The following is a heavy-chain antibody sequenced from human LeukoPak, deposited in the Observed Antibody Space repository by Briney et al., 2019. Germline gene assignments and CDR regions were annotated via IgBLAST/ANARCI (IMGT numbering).Heavy chain of an antibody. CDR1: GFTFSDYY. CDR2: ISSSDSTI. J-gene: IGHJ6*03. D-gene: IGHD4-11*01. Sequence: GGSLRLSCAASGFTFSDYYMSWIRQAPGKGLEWVSYISSSDSTIYYADSVKGRFTISRDNAKNSLSLQMNSLRAEDTAVYYCARDPMTTEGYYYYYMDVWGKGTTVTVSS. CDR3: ARDPMTTEGYYYYYMDV. V-gene: IGHV3-11*04.